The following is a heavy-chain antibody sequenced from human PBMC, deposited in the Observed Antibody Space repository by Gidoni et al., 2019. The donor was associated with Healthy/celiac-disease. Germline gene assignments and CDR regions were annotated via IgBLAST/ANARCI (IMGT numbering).Heavy chain of an antibody. Sequence: QVQLMQSGAEVKKPGASVKVSCKASGYTFTGYYMHWVRQAPGQGLEWMGRINPNRGGTNYAQKFQGRVTMTRDRSISTAYMELSRLRSDDTAVYYCARDRDYGDYAVFGFWGQGTLVTVSS. V-gene: IGHV1-2*06. CDR1: GYTFTGYY. J-gene: IGHJ4*02. CDR3: ARDRDYGDYAVFGF. CDR2: INPNRGGT. D-gene: IGHD4-17*01.